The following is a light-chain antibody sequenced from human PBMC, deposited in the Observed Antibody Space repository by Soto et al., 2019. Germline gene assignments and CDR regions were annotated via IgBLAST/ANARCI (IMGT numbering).Light chain of an antibody. Sequence: DIQMTQSPSSLSASVGDRVTITCQASRDISNYLNWYQQKPGKAPKFLIYDASTLVTGVPSRFSGGGSGTDFTFTISNLQPEDIATYYCQQYDNLPYTFGQGTKLEIK. CDR3: QQYDNLPYT. CDR2: DAS. J-gene: IGKJ2*01. CDR1: RDISNY. V-gene: IGKV1-33*01.